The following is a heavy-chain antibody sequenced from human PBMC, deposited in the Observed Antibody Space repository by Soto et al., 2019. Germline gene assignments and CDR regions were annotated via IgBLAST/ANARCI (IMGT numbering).Heavy chain of an antibody. CDR2: ISYDGSNK. CDR3: AKSRITIFVVVIPMDYYYYMDV. Sequence: GGSLRLSCAASGFTFSSYGMHWVRQAPGKGLEWVAVISYDGSNKYYADSVKGRFTISRDNSKNTLYLQMNSLRAEDTAVYYCAKSRITIFVVVIPMDYYYYMDVWGKGTTVTVSS. V-gene: IGHV3-30*18. J-gene: IGHJ6*03. D-gene: IGHD3-3*01. CDR1: GFTFSSYG.